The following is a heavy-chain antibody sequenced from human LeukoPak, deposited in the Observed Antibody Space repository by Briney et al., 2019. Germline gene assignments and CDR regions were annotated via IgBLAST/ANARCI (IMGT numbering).Heavy chain of an antibody. J-gene: IGHJ4*02. CDR3: AKDMPPYSSGWYDY. Sequence: GGSLRLSCAASGFTFSSYGMHWVRQAPGKGLEWVAVISYDGSNKYYADSVKGRFTISRDNSKNTLHLQMNSLRAEDTAVYYCAKDMPPYSSGWYDYWGQGTLVTVSS. CDR2: ISYDGSNK. D-gene: IGHD6-19*01. CDR1: GFTFSSYG. V-gene: IGHV3-30*18.